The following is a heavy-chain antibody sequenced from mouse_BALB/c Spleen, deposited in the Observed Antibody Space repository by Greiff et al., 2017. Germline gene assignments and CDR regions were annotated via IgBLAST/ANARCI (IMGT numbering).Heavy chain of an antibody. Sequence: VQLVESGPGLVAPSQSLSITCTVSGFSLTGYGVNWVRQPPGKGLEWLGMIWGDGSTDYNSALKSRLSISKDNSKSQVFLKMNSLQTDDTARYYCATYGSSYAGAMDYWGQGTSVTVSS. CDR1: GFSLTGYG. J-gene: IGHJ4*01. V-gene: IGHV2-6-7*01. D-gene: IGHD1-1*01. CDR2: IWGDGST. CDR3: ATYGSSYAGAMDY.